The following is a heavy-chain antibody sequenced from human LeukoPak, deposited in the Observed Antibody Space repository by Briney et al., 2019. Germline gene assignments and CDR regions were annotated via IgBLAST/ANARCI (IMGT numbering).Heavy chain of an antibody. Sequence: SETLSLTCTVSGDSISSRTYYWGWIRQPPGKGLEWIGSIFYSGSTYYNPSLKSRVTISVDTSKSQFSLKPSSVTAADTAVYYCARLYAGTRPPDYWGQGTLVTVSS. CDR3: ARLYAGTRPPDY. V-gene: IGHV4-39*01. CDR1: GDSISSRTYY. D-gene: IGHD3-10*01. J-gene: IGHJ4*02. CDR2: IFYSGST.